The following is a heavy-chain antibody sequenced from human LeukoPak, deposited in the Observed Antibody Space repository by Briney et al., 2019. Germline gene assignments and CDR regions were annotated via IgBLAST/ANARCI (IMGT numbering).Heavy chain of an antibody. V-gene: IGHV3-23*01. J-gene: IGHJ4*02. Sequence: GGSLRLSCAASGFTFSSNAMSWVRQAPGKGLQWVSTISAGDGSTYYADSVKGRFAISRDNSKKTVYLQMSSLRAEDTAVYYCANTRLGYWGQGTLVTVSS. CDR3: ANTRLGY. D-gene: IGHD6-19*01. CDR1: GFTFSSNA. CDR2: ISAGDGST.